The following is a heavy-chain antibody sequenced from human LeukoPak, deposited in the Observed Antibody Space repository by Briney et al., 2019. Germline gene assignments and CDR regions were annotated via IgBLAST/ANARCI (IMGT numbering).Heavy chain of an antibody. J-gene: IGHJ3*02. CDR2: ISSSSSTI. D-gene: IGHD5-24*01. CDR1: GFTFSSYS. CDR3: ARGDGYNPGYAFDI. Sequence: GGSLRLSCAASGFTFSSYSMNWVRQAPGKGLEWVSYISSSSSTIYYADSVKGRFTISRDNAKNSLYLQMNSLRSEDTAVYYCARGDGYNPGYAFDIWGQGTMVTVSS. V-gene: IGHV3-48*01.